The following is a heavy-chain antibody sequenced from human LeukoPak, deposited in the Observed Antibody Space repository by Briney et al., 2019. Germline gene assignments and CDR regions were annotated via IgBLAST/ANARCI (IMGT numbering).Heavy chain of an antibody. Sequence: SVKVSCKASGGTFSSYAISWVRQAPGQGLEWMGGIIPILGIANYAQKFQGRVTITADKSTSTAYMELSSLRSEDTAVYYCARDPQGIAVAASGNYWGQGTLVTVSS. J-gene: IGHJ4*02. CDR1: GGTFSSYA. CDR2: IIPILGIA. V-gene: IGHV1-69*10. D-gene: IGHD6-19*01. CDR3: ARDPQGIAVAASGNY.